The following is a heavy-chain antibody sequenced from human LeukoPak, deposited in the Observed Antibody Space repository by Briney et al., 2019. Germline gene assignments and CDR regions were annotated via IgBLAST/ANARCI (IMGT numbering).Heavy chain of an antibody. CDR1: GYTFTSYY. D-gene: IGHD3-22*01. Sequence: ASVKVSCKASGYTFTSYYMHWVRQAPGRGLEWMGIINPSGGSTSYAQKFQGRVTMTRDTSTSTVYMELSSLRSEDTAVYYCARERVYYYDSSGYYYDYWGQGTLVTVSS. V-gene: IGHV1-46*01. CDR3: ARERVYYYDSSGYYYDY. CDR2: INPSGGST. J-gene: IGHJ4*02.